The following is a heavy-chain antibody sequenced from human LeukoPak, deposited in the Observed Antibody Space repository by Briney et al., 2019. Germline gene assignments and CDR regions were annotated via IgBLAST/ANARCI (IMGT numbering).Heavy chain of an antibody. Sequence: GGSLRLSCAASGFTFSSYSMNWVRQAPGKGLEWVSSITSSSSYIYYADSVKGRFTISRDNAKNSLYLQTNSLRAEDTAVCYCARDSSILARYYFDYWGQGTLVTVSS. D-gene: IGHD2-15*01. V-gene: IGHV3-21*06. J-gene: IGHJ4*02. CDR2: ITSSSSYI. CDR3: ARDSSILARYYFDY. CDR1: GFTFSSYS.